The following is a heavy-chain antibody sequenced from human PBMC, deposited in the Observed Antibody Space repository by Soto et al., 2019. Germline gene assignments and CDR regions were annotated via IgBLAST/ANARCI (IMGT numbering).Heavy chain of an antibody. CDR3: ARDGTTGTTNYHYAMDV. D-gene: IGHD4-17*01. V-gene: IGHV3-48*03. CDR1: EFTLSSYH. J-gene: IGHJ6*02. Sequence: EVQLVESGGGLVQPGGSLRLSCAASEFTLSSYHMDWVRQAPGKGLEWVSYIHAGGSITYYADSVKGRFTISRDNAKNSLYLQMDNLRAEDTAVYYCARDGTTGTTNYHYAMDVWGQGTTVTDSS. CDR2: IHAGGSIT.